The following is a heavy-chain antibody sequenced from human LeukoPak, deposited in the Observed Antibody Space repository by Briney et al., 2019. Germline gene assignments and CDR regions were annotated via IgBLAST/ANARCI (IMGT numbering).Heavy chain of an antibody. Sequence: GGSLRLSCAASGFTSSSYAMSWVRQAPGKGLEWVSAISGSGGSTYYADSVKGRFTISRDNSKNTLYLQMNSLRAEDTAVYYCAKDPDWNYERGFDPWGQGTLVTVSS. D-gene: IGHD1-7*01. V-gene: IGHV3-23*01. J-gene: IGHJ5*02. CDR3: AKDPDWNYERGFDP. CDR2: ISGSGGST. CDR1: GFTSSSYA.